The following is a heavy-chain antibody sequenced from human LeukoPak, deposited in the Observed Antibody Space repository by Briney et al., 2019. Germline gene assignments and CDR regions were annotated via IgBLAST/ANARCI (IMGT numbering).Heavy chain of an antibody. D-gene: IGHD6-19*01. J-gene: IGHJ3*02. Sequence: SETLSLTCTVSGGSISSYYWSWIRQPPGKGLEWIGYIYYSGSTNYNPSLKSRVTISVDTSKNQFSLKLSSVTAADTAVYYCARVHAGSGWPSRAFDIWGQGTMVTVSS. V-gene: IGHV4-59*01. CDR2: IYYSGST. CDR3: ARVHAGSGWPSRAFDI. CDR1: GGSISSYY.